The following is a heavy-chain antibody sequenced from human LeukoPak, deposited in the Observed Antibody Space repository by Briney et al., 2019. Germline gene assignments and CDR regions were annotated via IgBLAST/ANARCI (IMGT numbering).Heavy chain of an antibody. CDR3: ARDLGITSTTVYYGMDV. J-gene: IGHJ6*02. Sequence: GGSLRLSCAASGFTFSSYWMSWVRQAPGKGLEWGANIKQDGSEKYYVDSVKGRFTISRDNAKNSLYLQMNSLRAEDTAVYYCARDLGITSTTVYYGMDVWGQGTTVTVSS. CDR1: GFTFSSYW. D-gene: IGHD1-14*01. CDR2: IKQDGSEK. V-gene: IGHV3-7*01.